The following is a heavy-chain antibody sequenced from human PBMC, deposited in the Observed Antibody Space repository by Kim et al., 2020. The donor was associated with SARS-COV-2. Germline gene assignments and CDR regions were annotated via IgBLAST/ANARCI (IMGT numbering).Heavy chain of an antibody. D-gene: IGHD6-19*01. CDR1: GFTFSNYW. CDR3: VISPSSRYSNN. V-gene: IGHV3-74*01. J-gene: IGHJ4*02. CDR2: VTSDGAIT. Sequence: GGSLRLSCATSGFTFSNYWMYWVRRAPGKGLVWVSRVTSDGAITTYADSVKGRFTISRDNAKNTLYLQMNSLRAEDTAVYYCVISPSSRYSNNWGQGNMVTVPS.